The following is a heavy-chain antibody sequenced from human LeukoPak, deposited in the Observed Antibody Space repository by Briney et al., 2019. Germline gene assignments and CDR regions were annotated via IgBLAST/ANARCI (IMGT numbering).Heavy chain of an antibody. Sequence: GGSLRLSCAASGFTFSSYATHWVRQAPGKGLEWVAVISYDGSNKYYADSVKGRFTISRDNSKNTLYLQMNSLRAEDTAVYYCARSIAAAGTGLGYWGQGTLVTVSS. D-gene: IGHD6-13*01. CDR1: GFTFSSYA. CDR3: ARSIAAAGTGLGY. CDR2: ISYDGSNK. V-gene: IGHV3-30*01. J-gene: IGHJ4*02.